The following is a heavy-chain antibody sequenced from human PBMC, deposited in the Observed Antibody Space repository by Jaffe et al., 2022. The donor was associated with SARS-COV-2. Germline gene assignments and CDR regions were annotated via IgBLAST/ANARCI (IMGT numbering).Heavy chain of an antibody. CDR3: ARDLRSLAPYYYYGMDV. Sequence: QVQLVQSGAEVKKPGSSVKVSCKASGGTFSSYAISWVRQAPGQGLEWMGGIIPIFGTANYAQKFQGRVTITADESTSTAYMELSSLRSEDTAVYYCARDLRSLAPYYYYGMDVWGQGTTVTVSS. V-gene: IGHV1-69*01. J-gene: IGHJ6*02. D-gene: IGHD1-26*01. CDR1: GGTFSSYA. CDR2: IIPIFGTA.